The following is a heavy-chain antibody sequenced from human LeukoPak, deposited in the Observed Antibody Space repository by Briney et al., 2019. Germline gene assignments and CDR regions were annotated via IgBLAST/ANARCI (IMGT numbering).Heavy chain of an antibody. CDR3: ARPQGIAAAGTEFDY. V-gene: IGHV4-34*01. J-gene: IGHJ4*02. CDR1: GGSFSTFY. CDR2: INHSGST. Sequence: SETLSLTCSVSGGSFSTFYWSWIRQPPGKGLEWIGEINHSGSTNYNPSLKSRVTISVDTSKNQFSLKLSSVTAADTAVYYCARPQGIAAAGTEFDYWGQGTLVTVSS. D-gene: IGHD6-13*01.